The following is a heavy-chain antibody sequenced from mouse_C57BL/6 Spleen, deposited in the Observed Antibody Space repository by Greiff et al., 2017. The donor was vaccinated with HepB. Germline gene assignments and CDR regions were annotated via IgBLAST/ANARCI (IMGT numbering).Heavy chain of an antibody. Sequence: EVHLVESGGGLVKPGGSLKLSCAASGFTFSDYGMHWVRQAPEKGLEWVAYISSGSSTIYYADTVKGRFTISRDNAKNTLFLQMTSLRSEDTAMYYCARGRSSYAMDYWGQGTSVTVSS. CDR1: GFTFSDYG. V-gene: IGHV5-17*01. CDR3: ARGRSSYAMDY. CDR2: ISSGSSTI. J-gene: IGHJ4*01.